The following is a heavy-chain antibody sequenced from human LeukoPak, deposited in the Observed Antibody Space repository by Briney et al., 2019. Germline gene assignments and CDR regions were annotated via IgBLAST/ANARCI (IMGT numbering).Heavy chain of an antibody. D-gene: IGHD3-9*01. Sequence: GGSLRLSCAASGFTFSSYSMNWVRQAPGKGLEWVSSISSSSSYIYYADSVKGRFTISRDNAKNSLYLQMNSLRAEDTAVYYCARAYYDIPYYYYYGMDVWGKGTTVTVSS. CDR2: ISSSSSYI. CDR3: ARAYYDIPYYYYYGMDV. CDR1: GFTFSSYS. J-gene: IGHJ6*04. V-gene: IGHV3-21*01.